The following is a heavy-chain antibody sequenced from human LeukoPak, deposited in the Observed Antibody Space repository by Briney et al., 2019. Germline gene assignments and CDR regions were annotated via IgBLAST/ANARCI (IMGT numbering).Heavy chain of an antibody. V-gene: IGHV4-59*12. CDR3: ARSLYGSSWYRAFDI. Sequence: SETLSLTCTVSGGSISSYYWSWIRQPPGKGLEWIGYIYYSGSTNYNPSLKSRVTISVDTSKNQFSLKLSSVTAADTAVYYCARSLYGSSWYRAFDIWGQGTMVTVSS. J-gene: IGHJ3*02. D-gene: IGHD6-13*01. CDR1: GGSISSYY. CDR2: IYYSGST.